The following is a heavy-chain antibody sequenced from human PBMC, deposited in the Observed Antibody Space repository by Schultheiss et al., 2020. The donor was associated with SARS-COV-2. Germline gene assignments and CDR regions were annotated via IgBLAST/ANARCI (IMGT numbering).Heavy chain of an antibody. CDR1: GFTFSSYA. J-gene: IGHJ4*02. Sequence: GESLKISCAASGFTFSSYAMSWVRQAPGKGLEWVAVISYDGSNKYYADSVKGRFTISRDNSKNTLYLQMNSLRAEDTAVYYCAKDHLRAVAGTHTPFDYWGQGTLVTVSS. V-gene: IGHV3-30-3*01. D-gene: IGHD6-19*01. CDR2: ISYDGSNK. CDR3: AKDHLRAVAGTHTPFDY.